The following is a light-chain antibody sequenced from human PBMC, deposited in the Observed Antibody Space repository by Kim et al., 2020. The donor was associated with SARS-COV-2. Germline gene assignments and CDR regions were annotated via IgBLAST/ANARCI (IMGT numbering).Light chain of an antibody. Sequence: ASIGDRVTITFQSRQDSSTYLNWYQQKPGKAPKLLIFDASNLEAGVPSRFSVSGSGTDFTFTITSLQPEDIATYYCQQFDDLVTFGGGTKVDIK. CDR2: DAS. V-gene: IGKV1-33*01. CDR3: QQFDDLVT. CDR1: QDSSTY. J-gene: IGKJ4*01.